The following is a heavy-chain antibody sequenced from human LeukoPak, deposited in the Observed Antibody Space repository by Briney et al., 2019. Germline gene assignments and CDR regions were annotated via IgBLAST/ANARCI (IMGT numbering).Heavy chain of an antibody. CDR2: IIPIFGTA. Sequence: SVKVSCKASGGTFSSYAISWVRQPPGQGLEWMGGIIPIFGTANYAQKFQGRVAITADESTSTAYMELSSLRSEDTAVYYCARDGEGIAVAESTFDYWGQGTLVTVSS. CDR3: ARDGEGIAVAESTFDY. D-gene: IGHD6-19*01. J-gene: IGHJ4*02. V-gene: IGHV1-69*13. CDR1: GGTFSSYA.